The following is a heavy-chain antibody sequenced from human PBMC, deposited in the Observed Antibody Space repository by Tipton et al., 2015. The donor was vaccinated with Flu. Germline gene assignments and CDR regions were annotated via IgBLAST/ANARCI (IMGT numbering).Heavy chain of an antibody. CDR3: ARTYGPFNWFDP. V-gene: IGHV4-38-2*01. D-gene: IGHD2-8*01. J-gene: IGHJ5*02. CDR1: GDAIRSDYL. Sequence: TLSLTCSVSGDAIRSDYLWGWIRQPPGRGLEWIGNVFRSGSGYLNPSLKSRVTISVDMLKNQFSLRLNSVTAADTAVYYCARTYGPFNWFDPWGQGTQVIVSS. CDR2: VFRSGSG.